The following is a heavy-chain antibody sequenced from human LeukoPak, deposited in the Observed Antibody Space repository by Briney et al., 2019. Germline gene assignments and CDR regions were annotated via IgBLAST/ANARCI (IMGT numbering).Heavy chain of an antibody. Sequence: ASVKVSCKASGYTFTSYYMHWVRQAPGQGLEWMGIINPSGGSTSYAQKFQGRVTMTRDMSTSTVYMELSSLRSEDTAVYYCARGSHHYYDSSGYYDYWGQGTLVTVSS. D-gene: IGHD3-22*01. CDR1: GYTFTSYY. CDR3: ARGSHHYYDSSGYYDY. V-gene: IGHV1-46*01. CDR2: INPSGGST. J-gene: IGHJ4*02.